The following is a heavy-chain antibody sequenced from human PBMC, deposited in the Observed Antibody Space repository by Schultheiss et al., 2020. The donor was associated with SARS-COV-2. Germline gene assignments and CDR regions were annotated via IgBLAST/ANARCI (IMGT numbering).Heavy chain of an antibody. Sequence: SETLSLTCTVSGGSISSDDYYWSWIRQPPGKGLDWIGYIYYSGSTYYNPSLKSRVTISVDTSKNQFSLKVNSVTAADTAVYYCARGYRYYYYAMDVWGQGTTVTVSS. J-gene: IGHJ6*02. CDR1: GGSISSDDYY. V-gene: IGHV4-30-4*01. CDR2: IYYSGST. D-gene: IGHD5-18*01. CDR3: ARGYRYYYYAMDV.